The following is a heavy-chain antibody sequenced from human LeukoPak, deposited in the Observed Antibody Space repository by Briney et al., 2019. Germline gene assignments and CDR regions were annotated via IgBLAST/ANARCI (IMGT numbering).Heavy chain of an antibody. CDR1: GGSVSSGSYY. CDR2: IHYSGST. CDR3: ARSIGNYDYLDY. J-gene: IGHJ4*02. Sequence: SETLSLTCTVSGGSVSSGSYYWSWIRQPPGKGLEWIGYIHYSGSTNYNPSLKSRVIISVDTSKHQFSLKLSSVTAADTAVYYCARSIGNYDYLDYWGQGTLVTVSS. D-gene: IGHD3-3*01. V-gene: IGHV4-61*01.